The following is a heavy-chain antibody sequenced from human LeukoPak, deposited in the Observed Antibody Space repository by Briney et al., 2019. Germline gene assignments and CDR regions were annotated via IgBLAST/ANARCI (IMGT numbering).Heavy chain of an antibody. J-gene: IGHJ4*02. Sequence: PGGSLRLSCEASGFTFGSHAMYWVRRAPGKGLEWAAGIFGSGGSPHYADSVKGRFTISRDNSRNTVYLQINSLRDDDTAVYYCGKTTVGYSSGQKPAWPVDFWGQGTLVTVSS. CDR1: GFTFGSHA. V-gene: IGHV3-23*01. CDR2: IFGSGGSP. CDR3: GKTTVGYSSGQKPAWPVDF. D-gene: IGHD5-18*01.